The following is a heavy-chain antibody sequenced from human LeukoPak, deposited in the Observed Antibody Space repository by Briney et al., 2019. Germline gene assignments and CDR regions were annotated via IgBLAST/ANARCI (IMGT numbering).Heavy chain of an antibody. CDR3: AKAPVTTCSGAYCYPFDY. Sequence: GGSLRLSCAASGFTLSSYAMSWVRQGPGKGLEGVSAISGSGNTYPADSVKGRFTISRHSSKNTLYLQMNSLRAEDAAVYYCAKAPVTTCSGAYCYPFDYWGQGTLVTVSS. V-gene: IGHV3-23*01. J-gene: IGHJ4*02. D-gene: IGHD2-15*01. CDR1: GFTLSSYA. CDR2: ISGSGNT.